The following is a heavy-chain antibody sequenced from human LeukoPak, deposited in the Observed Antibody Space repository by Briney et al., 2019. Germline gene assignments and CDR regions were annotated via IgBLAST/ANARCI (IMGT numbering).Heavy chain of an antibody. CDR3: ARGRAPSSGYPRNWYYFDY. J-gene: IGHJ4*02. CDR2: ISAYNGNT. D-gene: IGHD3-22*01. V-gene: IGHV1-18*01. CDR1: GYTFTSYG. Sequence: ASVKVSCKASGYTFTSYGISWVRQAPGQGLEWMGWISAYNGNTNYAQKLQGRVTMTTDTSTSTAYMEPRSLRSDDTAVYYCARGRAPSSGYPRNWYYFDYWGQGTLVTVSS.